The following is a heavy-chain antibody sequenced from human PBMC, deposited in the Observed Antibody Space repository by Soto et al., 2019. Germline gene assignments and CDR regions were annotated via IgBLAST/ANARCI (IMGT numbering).Heavy chain of an antibody. Sequence: GGSLRLSCAASGSTFSSYAMHWVRQAPGKGLEWVAVISYDGSNKYYADSVKGRFTISRDNSKNTLYLQMNSLRSEDTAVYYCVRRHVSATGIDWFDPWGQGTLVTVSS. V-gene: IGHV3-30-3*01. CDR1: GSTFSSYA. CDR2: ISYDGSNK. J-gene: IGHJ5*02. CDR3: VRRHVSATGIDWFDP. D-gene: IGHD6-13*01.